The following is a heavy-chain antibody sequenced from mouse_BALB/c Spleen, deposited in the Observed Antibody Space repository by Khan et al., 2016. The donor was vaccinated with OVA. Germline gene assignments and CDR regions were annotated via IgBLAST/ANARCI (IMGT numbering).Heavy chain of an antibody. Sequence: QIQLVQSGPELKKPGETVKISCKASGYTFTNYGMNWVKQAPGKGLKWMGWINTNTGEPTFAEDFKERFAFSLETSASTAYLQINSLKNEDTASFFCSGAYYRYGSWFAYWGQGTLVTVSA. J-gene: IGHJ3*01. CDR1: GYTFTNYG. CDR2: INTNTGEP. V-gene: IGHV9-3*02. D-gene: IGHD2-14*01. CDR3: SGAYYRYGSWFAY.